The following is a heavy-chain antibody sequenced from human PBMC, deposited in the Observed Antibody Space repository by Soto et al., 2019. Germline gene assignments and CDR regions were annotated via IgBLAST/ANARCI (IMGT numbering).Heavy chain of an antibody. CDR1: GFTFDDYA. D-gene: IGHD4-4*01. CDR3: AKDIGSKGYYDY. V-gene: IGHV3-9*01. CDR2: ISWNSGSI. Sequence: EVQLVESGGGLVQPGRSLRLSCAASGFTFDDYAMHWVRQAPGKGLEWVSGISWNSGSIGYADSVKGRFTLSRDNAQNSLYLQMNSLRAEDTALYSWAKDIGSKGYYDYWGQGTLVTVAS. J-gene: IGHJ4*02.